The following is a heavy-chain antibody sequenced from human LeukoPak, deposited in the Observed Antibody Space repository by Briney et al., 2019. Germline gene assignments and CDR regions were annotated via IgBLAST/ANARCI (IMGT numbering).Heavy chain of an antibody. J-gene: IGHJ5*02. CDR3: ARDAPQTSGYLS. CDR2: ISSSSSYI. D-gene: IGHD2-2*01. Sequence: SGGSLRLSCAASGFTFSSYSVNWVRQAPGKGLEWVSSISSSSSYIYYADSVKGRFTISRDNAKNSLYLQMNSLRAEDTAVYYCARDAPQTSGYLSWGQGTLVTVSS. V-gene: IGHV3-21*01. CDR1: GFTFSSYS.